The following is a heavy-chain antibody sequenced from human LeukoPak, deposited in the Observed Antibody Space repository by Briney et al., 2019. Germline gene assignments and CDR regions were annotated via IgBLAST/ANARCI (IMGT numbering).Heavy chain of an antibody. CDR2: ISRSGNTT. J-gene: IGHJ4*02. Sequence: PGGSLRLSCAVSGFTFSNLAMSWVRQAPGKGLEWVSCISRSGNTTYYTDSVRGRFTISRDNSRSTLYLQMNSLRTEDTALYYCAKGLSGFGVVTPFDFWGQGTLVTVSS. CDR1: GFTFSNLA. D-gene: IGHD3-3*01. CDR3: AKGLSGFGVVTPFDF. V-gene: IGHV3-23*01.